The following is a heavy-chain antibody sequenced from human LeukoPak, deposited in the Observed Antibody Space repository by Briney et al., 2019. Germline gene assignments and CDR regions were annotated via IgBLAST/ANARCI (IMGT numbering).Heavy chain of an antibody. CDR3: ARDRVGYYDILTGYYHRDDAFDI. CDR1: GFTFSDYY. J-gene: IGHJ3*02. V-gene: IGHV3-11*01. D-gene: IGHD3-9*01. CDR2: ISSSGSTI. Sequence: GGSLRLSCAASGFTFSDYYMSWIRQAPGKGLEWVSYISSSGSTICYADSVKGRFTISRDNAKNSLYLQMNSLRAEDTAVYYCARDRVGYYDILTGYYHRDDAFDIWGQGTMVTVSS.